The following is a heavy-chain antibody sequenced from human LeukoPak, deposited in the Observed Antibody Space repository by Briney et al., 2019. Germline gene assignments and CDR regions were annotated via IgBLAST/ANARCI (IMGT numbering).Heavy chain of an antibody. D-gene: IGHD6-6*01. J-gene: IGHJ3*02. Sequence: PGRSLRLSCAASGFTFSSYAMHWVRQAPGKGLEWVAVISYDGSNKYYADSVKGRFTISRDNSKNTLYLQMNSLRAEDTAVYYCARDPAESIAPTAFDIWGQGTMVTVSS. CDR3: ARDPAESIAPTAFDI. V-gene: IGHV3-30-3*01. CDR2: ISYDGSNK. CDR1: GFTFSSYA.